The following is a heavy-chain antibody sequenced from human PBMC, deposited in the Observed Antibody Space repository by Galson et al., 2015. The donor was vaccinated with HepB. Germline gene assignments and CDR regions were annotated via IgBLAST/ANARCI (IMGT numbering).Heavy chain of an antibody. CDR2: INPSGGST. CDR1: GYTFTSYY. J-gene: IGHJ3*02. V-gene: IGHV1-46*04. D-gene: IGHD1-26*01. CDR3: ARDRRVVGATQRAFDI. Sequence: SVKVSCKASGYTFTSYYMHWVRQAPGQGLEWMGIINPSGGSTSYAQKLQGRVTMTRDTSTSTVYMELSSLRSEDTAVYYCARDRRVVGATQRAFDIWGQGTMVTVSS.